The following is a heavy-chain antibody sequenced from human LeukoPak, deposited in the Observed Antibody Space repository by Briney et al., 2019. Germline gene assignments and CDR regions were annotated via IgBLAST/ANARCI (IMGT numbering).Heavy chain of an antibody. CDR2: ISGSGANT. CDR1: EFTFDSYA. D-gene: IGHD6-19*01. CDR3: AKTSVSSGWPELFDF. Sequence: PGGSLRLSYAASEFTFDSYAMNWVRQAPGKGLEWVSAISGSGANTYYANSVKGRFTISRDNSKSTLFLQMDSLRAEDTAIYYCAKTSVSSGWPELFDFWGRGTLVTVSS. J-gene: IGHJ4*02. V-gene: IGHV3-23*01.